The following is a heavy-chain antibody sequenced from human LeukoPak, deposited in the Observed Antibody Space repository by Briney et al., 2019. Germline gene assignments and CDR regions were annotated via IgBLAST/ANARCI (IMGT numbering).Heavy chain of an antibody. V-gene: IGHV4-34*01. CDR3: ARHPFKRLAYYYGSGSYSTLFDP. Sequence: KPSETLSLTCAVYGGSFSGYYWSWIRQPPGKGLEWIGEINHSGSTNYNPSLKSRVTISVDTSKNQFSLKLSSVTAADTAVYYCARHPFKRLAYYYGSGSYSTLFDPWGQGTLVTVSS. J-gene: IGHJ5*02. D-gene: IGHD3-10*01. CDR2: INHSGST. CDR1: GGSFSGYY.